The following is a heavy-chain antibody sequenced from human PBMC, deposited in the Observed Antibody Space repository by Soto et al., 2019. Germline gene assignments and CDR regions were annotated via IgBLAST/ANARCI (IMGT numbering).Heavy chain of an antibody. CDR3: AKRRATFADSDWSGFDY. Sequence: EVQLLESGGGVVQPGGSLRLSCAASGFTFSRYGISWVRQAPGKGLEWVAGITGSGSGTYGQSVKRRFTISRDNSKNTLYLQMNSLTADDTALYYCAKRRATFADSDWSGFDYWGQGTLVTVSS. CDR1: GFTFSRYG. CDR2: ITGSGSGT. V-gene: IGHV3-23*01. D-gene: IGHD2-15*01. J-gene: IGHJ4*02.